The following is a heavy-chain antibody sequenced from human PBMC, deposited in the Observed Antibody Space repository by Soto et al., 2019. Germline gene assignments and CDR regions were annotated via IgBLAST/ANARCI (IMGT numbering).Heavy chain of an antibody. CDR3: ARALPVAKGGFDP. Sequence: EVQLVETGGGLIQPGGSLRLSCAASGFTVSNTYMTWVRQPPGKGLECVSVIYTAAGTNYTDSVKGRFIISRDNSKNTLYLQMTSLRAEDTAVYYCARALPVAKGGFDPWGQGTLVTGSS. CDR2: IYTAAGT. V-gene: IGHV3-53*03. D-gene: IGHD2-2*01. CDR1: GFTVSNTY. J-gene: IGHJ5*02.